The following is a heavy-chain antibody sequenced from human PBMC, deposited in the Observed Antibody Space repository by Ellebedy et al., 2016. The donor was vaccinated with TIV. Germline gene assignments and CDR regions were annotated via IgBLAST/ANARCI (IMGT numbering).Heavy chain of an antibody. V-gene: IGHV1-46*01. Sequence: AASVKVSCKASGYTFTSYGISWVRQAPGQGLEWMGMINPSGGSTTFAQKFQGRVTMTRDTSTSTVYMELSSLRSEDTAVYYCARTYYYGRGDYWGQGTLVTVSS. CDR1: GYTFTSYG. CDR2: INPSGGST. J-gene: IGHJ4*02. CDR3: ARTYYYGRGDY. D-gene: IGHD3-10*01.